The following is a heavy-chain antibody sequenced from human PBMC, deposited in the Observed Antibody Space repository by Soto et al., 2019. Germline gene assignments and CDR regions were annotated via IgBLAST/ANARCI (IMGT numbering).Heavy chain of an antibody. D-gene: IGHD3-10*01. Sequence: LSCAASGFTFSSYAMSWVRQAPGKGLEWVSAISGSGGSTYYADSVKGRFTISRDNSKNTLYLQMNSLRAEDTAVYYCAKDLLLLWFGESLNYFDYWGLGTLVTVSS. CDR2: ISGSGGST. CDR1: GFTFSSYA. CDR3: AKDLLLLWFGESLNYFDY. V-gene: IGHV3-23*01. J-gene: IGHJ4*02.